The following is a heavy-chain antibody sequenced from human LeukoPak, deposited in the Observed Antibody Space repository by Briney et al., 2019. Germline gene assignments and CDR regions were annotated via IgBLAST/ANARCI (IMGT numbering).Heavy chain of an antibody. V-gene: IGHV3-48*04. J-gene: IGHJ6*02. CDR3: ARDPYYGSNSRYYYYYGMDV. CDR2: ISSSRGNAV. CDR1: GFTCSDYA. Sequence: GGSLRLSCAASGFTCSDYAMNWVRQAPGKGLEWVSYISSSRGNAVYYAASVRGRFTISRDDAKNSLNLQINSLRAEDRAVYYCARDPYYGSNSRYYYYYGMDVWGQGTTVTVSS. D-gene: IGHD4-23*01.